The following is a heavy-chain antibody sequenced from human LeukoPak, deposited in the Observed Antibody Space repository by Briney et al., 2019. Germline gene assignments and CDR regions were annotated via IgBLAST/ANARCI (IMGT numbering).Heavy chain of an antibody. V-gene: IGHV1-2*02. CDR2: INPNSGGT. CDR3: ARSWIPINLAYSGGDGDYDWFDP. Sequence: ASVKVSCKASGYSFTDKYMHWVRQAPGQGLEWMGWINPNSGGTNYAQKFQGRVTMTTDTSISTAYMELSRLRSDDTAVYYCARSWIPINLAYSGGDGDYDWFDPWGQGTLVTVSS. J-gene: IGHJ5*02. CDR1: GYSFTDKY. D-gene: IGHD4-17*01.